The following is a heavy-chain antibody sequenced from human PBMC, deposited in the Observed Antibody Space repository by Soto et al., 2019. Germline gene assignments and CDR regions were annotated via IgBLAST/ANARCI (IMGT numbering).Heavy chain of an antibody. Sequence: QVQLVQSGAEVKKPGSSVKVSCKASGGSFSSYAISWVRQAPGQGLEWMGGIIPIVGTGNYAQNFQGRVTITADESTSTAYMELSSLRSEDTAMYYCARVLRAAGRPGMDVWGQGTTVSVSS. CDR1: GGSFSSYA. CDR2: IIPIVGTG. D-gene: IGHD6-13*01. J-gene: IGHJ6*02. V-gene: IGHV1-69*01. CDR3: ARVLRAAGRPGMDV.